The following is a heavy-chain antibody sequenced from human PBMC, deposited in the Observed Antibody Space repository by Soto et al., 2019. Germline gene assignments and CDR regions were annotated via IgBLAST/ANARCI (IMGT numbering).Heavy chain of an antibody. J-gene: IGHJ4*02. Sequence: GGSLRLSCAASGFTFSEYYMSWIRQAPGKGLEWVSYISSSVSIIYYADSVKGRFTISRDNAKNSLYLQMNSLRAEDAAVYYCARDLGYYDSSGYFDYWGQGTMVTVSS. CDR3: ARDLGYYDSSGYFDY. D-gene: IGHD3-22*01. V-gene: IGHV3-11*01. CDR1: GFTFSEYY. CDR2: ISSSVSII.